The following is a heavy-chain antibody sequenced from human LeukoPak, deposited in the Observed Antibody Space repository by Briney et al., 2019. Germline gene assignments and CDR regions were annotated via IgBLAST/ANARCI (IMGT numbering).Heavy chain of an antibody. CDR2: ISWNSGSI. CDR3: ARTRTGYYFDY. D-gene: IGHD1-14*01. J-gene: IGHJ4*02. Sequence: PGGSLRLSCAASGFTFDDYAMHWVRQAPGKGLEWVSGISWNSGSIGYADSVKGRFTISRDNAKNSLYLQMNSLRAEDMALYYCARTRTGYYFDYWGRGTLVTVSS. V-gene: IGHV3-9*03. CDR1: GFTFDDYA.